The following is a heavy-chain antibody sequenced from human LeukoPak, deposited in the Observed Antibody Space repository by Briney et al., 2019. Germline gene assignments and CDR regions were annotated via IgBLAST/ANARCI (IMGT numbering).Heavy chain of an antibody. D-gene: IGHD3-3*01. Sequence: AASGFTFSSXAXXWXRXAPXKXXXXXXXFSGSGGSTYYADSVKGGFTISRDNSKNTVDLQMNSLRAEDTAVYYCAKDLSWEWLSYGMDVWGQGTTVTVSS. CDR3: AKDLSWEWLSYGMDV. V-gene: IGHV3-23*01. CDR1: GFTFSSXA. CDR2: FSGSGGST. J-gene: IGHJ6*02.